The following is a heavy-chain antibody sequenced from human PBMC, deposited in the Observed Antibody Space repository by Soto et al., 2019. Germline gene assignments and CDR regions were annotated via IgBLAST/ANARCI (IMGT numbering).Heavy chain of an antibody. V-gene: IGHV3-7*03. CDR2: IKPDGSEK. J-gene: IGHJ4*02. CDR3: AGAEDYDFWSGPPKYLEN. D-gene: IGHD3-3*01. Sequence: GGSLRLSCATSGFTFRRYLMTCLREAPGKGPERVANIKPDGSEKQYVDSVNGRFTGSRDNAKKSLDLQMNSLRVEDTAVYYCAGAEDYDFWSGPPKYLENWGQGTKVTVSS. CDR1: GFTFRRYL.